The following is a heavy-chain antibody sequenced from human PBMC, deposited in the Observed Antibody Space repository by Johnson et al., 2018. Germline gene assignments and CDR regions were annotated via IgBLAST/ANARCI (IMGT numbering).Heavy chain of an antibody. Sequence: VQLQESGGGLVQPGGSLRLSCAASGFTFSSYWMHWVRQAPGKGLVWVSRINSDGSSTSYADSVKGRFTISRDNAKNTLYLQMNSLRAEDTAVYYCARDQVPGSGRYYHYYGMDVWGQGTTVTVSS. CDR2: INSDGSST. J-gene: IGHJ6*02. D-gene: IGHD3-10*01. CDR1: GFTFSSYW. V-gene: IGHV3-74*01. CDR3: ARDQVPGSGRYYHYYGMDV.